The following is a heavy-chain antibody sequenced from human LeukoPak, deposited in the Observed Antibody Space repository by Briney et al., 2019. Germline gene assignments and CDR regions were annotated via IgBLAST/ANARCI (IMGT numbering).Heavy chain of an antibody. V-gene: IGHV3-66*02. CDR2: IYSGGST. D-gene: IGHD5-12*01. Sequence: GGSLRLSCAASGFTVSSNYMSWVRQAPGKGLEWVSVIYSGGSTYYADSVKGRFTIPRDNSKNTLYLQMNSLRAEDTTVYYCARSIVATINAWGQGTLVTVSS. CDR1: GFTVSSNY. CDR3: ARSIVATINA. J-gene: IGHJ5*02.